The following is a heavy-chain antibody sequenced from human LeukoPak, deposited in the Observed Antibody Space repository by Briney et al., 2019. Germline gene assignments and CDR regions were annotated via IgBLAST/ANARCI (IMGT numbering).Heavy chain of an antibody. CDR1: GFTFSSYW. D-gene: IGHD3-22*01. V-gene: IGHV3-74*01. CDR3: ARAYDSSGYYDC. CDR2: INSDGSST. Sequence: GGSLRLSCAASGFTFSSYWMHWVRQAPGKGLVWVSRINSDGSSTSYADSVKGRFTISRDNAKNTLYLQMNSLRAEDTAVYYCARAYDSSGYYDCWGQGTLVTVSS. J-gene: IGHJ4*02.